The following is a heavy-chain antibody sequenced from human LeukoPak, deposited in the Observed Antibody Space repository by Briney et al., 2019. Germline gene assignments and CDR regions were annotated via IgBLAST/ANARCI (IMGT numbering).Heavy chain of an antibody. CDR2: IYYSGST. V-gene: IGHV4-59*01. J-gene: IGHJ4*02. D-gene: IGHD3-22*01. Sequence: SETLSLTCTVSGGSISTYYWSWIRQPPGEGLEWIGYIYYSGSTNYNPSLKSRVTISVDTSNNQFSLKLSSVTAADSAVYFCARESYYYDSSGYYQYYFDYWGQGTLVTVSS. CDR1: GGSISTYY. CDR3: ARESYYYDSSGYYQYYFDY.